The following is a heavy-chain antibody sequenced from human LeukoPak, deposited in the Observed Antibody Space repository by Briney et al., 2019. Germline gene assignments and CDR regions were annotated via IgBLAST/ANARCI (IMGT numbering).Heavy chain of an antibody. Sequence: PGGSLRLSCAASGFIFSDYYMSWIRQAPGKGLEWVSYISSSGITIYYADSVKGRFTISRDNAKNSLYLQMNSLRAEDTAVYYCAKPRGQWLVPGYFDLWGRGTLVTVSS. CDR2: ISSSGITI. CDR1: GFIFSDYY. J-gene: IGHJ2*01. D-gene: IGHD6-19*01. CDR3: AKPRGQWLVPGYFDL. V-gene: IGHV3-11*01.